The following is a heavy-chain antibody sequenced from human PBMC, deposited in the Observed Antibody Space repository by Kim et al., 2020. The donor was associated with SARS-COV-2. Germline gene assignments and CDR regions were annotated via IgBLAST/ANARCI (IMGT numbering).Heavy chain of an antibody. CDR1: GYTFTSYY. CDR3: ARDFDYVWGSYRSEDRLSFSY. Sequence: ASVKVSCKASGYTFTSYYMHWVRQAPGQGLEWMGIINPSGGSTSYAQKFQGRVTMTRDTSTSTVYMELSSLRSEDTAVYYCARDFDYVWGSYRSEDRLSFSYWGQGTLVTVSS. CDR2: INPSGGST. V-gene: IGHV1-46*01. J-gene: IGHJ4*02. D-gene: IGHD3-16*02.